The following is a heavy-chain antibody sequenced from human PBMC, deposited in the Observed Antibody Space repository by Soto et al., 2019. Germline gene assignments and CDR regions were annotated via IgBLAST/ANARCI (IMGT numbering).Heavy chain of an antibody. D-gene: IGHD2-15*01. CDR3: ASGILGYCSGGSCYSVNDAFDI. CDR2: ISAYNGNT. Sequence: GASVKVSCKASGYTFTSYGISWVRQAPGQGLEWMGWISAYNGNTNYAQKLQGRVTMTTDTSTSTAYMELRSLRSDDTAVYYCASGILGYCSGGSCYSVNDAFDIWGQGTMVTVSS. J-gene: IGHJ3*02. CDR1: GYTFTSYG. V-gene: IGHV1-18*01.